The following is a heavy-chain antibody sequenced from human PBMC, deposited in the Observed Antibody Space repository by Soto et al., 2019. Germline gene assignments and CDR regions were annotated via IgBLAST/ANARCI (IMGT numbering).Heavy chain of an antibody. D-gene: IGHD6-19*01. J-gene: IGHJ4*02. Sequence: SETLSLTCTVSGGSISSSSYYWGWIRQPPGKGLERIGSIYYSGSTYYNPSLKSRVTISVDTSKNQFSLKLSSVTAADTAVYYCASSGWWYFDYWGQGTLVTVSS. CDR2: IYYSGST. V-gene: IGHV4-39*01. CDR1: GGSISSSSYY. CDR3: ASSGWWYFDY.